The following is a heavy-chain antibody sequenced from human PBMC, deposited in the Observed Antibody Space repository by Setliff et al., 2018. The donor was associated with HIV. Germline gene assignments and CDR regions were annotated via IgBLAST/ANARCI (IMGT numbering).Heavy chain of an antibody. J-gene: IGHJ2*01. Sequence: KPSETLSLTCSVSSGSISSTNYYWGWIRQPPGKGLEWIGTIHYSGSTYYNPSLKSRVTISVDTSKNQFSLKLSSVTAADTAVFYCARNPPRFHYISTDSSPVNSWYFDLWGRGTLVTVSS. V-gene: IGHV4-39*01. CDR2: IHYSGST. CDR1: SGSISSTNYY. CDR3: ARNPPRFHYISTDSSPVNSWYFDL. D-gene: IGHD2-8*02.